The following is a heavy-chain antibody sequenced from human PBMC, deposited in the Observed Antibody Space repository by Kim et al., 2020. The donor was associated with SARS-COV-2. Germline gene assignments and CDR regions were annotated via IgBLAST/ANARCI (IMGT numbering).Heavy chain of an antibody. D-gene: IGHD3-9*01. CDR1: GGSFSEYY. J-gene: IGHJ6*02. V-gene: IGHV4-34*01. CDR3: AKRYGGMDV. Sequence: SETLSITCSIYGGSFSEYYWSWIRQPPGKGLEWLGEINHSGSTNYRLSLKSRLTISVDRSKNQFSLKLSSVTAADTAMYYCAKRYGGMDVWGQGTAVTVSS. CDR2: INHSGST.